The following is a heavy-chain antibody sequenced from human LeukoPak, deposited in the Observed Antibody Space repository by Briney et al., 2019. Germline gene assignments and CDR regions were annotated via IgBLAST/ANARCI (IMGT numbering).Heavy chain of an antibody. CDR3: ARVWFGAFDI. V-gene: IGHV4-31*03. J-gene: IGHJ3*02. Sequence: PSETLSLTCTVSGGSISSGGYSWSWIRQHPGKGLEWIGYIYYSGSTYYNPSLKSRVTISVDTSKNQFSLKLSSVTAADTAVYYCARVWFGAFDIWGQGTMVTVSS. CDR1: GGSISSGGYS. CDR2: IYYSGST. D-gene: IGHD3-10*01.